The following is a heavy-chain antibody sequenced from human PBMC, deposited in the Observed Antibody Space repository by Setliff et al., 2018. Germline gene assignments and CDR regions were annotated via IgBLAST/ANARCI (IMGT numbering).Heavy chain of an antibody. V-gene: IGHV4-61*01. Sequence: PSETLSLTCTVSGGSVSSGSYSWSWIRQPPGKGLEWIGYIYYSGSTNYNPSLKSRVTISVDTSKTQLSLNLSSVNAAATAVDYCARVGESRYYGSGSYYFFDYWGQGTLVTVSS. J-gene: IGHJ4*02. CDR1: GGSVSSGSYS. D-gene: IGHD3-10*01. CDR3: ARVGESRYYGSGSYYFFDY. CDR2: IYYSGST.